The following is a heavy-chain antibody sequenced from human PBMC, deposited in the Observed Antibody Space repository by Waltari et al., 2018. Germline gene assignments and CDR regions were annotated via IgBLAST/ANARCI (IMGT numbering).Heavy chain of an antibody. J-gene: IGHJ4*02. Sequence: QVQLQESGPGLVKPSQTLSLTCTVSGGSISSGGYYWSWIRQHPGKGLEWIGYIYHSGSTYYNPSLKSRVTISVDRSKNQFSLKLSSVTAADTAVYYCARVTVVTRAFDYWGQGTLVTVSS. CDR3: ARVTVVTRAFDY. D-gene: IGHD2-21*02. CDR1: GGSISSGGYY. V-gene: IGHV4-31*03. CDR2: IYHSGST.